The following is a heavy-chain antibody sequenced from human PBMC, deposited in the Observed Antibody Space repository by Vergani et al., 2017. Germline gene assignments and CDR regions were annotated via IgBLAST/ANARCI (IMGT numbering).Heavy chain of an antibody. CDR2: TGKDGINT. D-gene: IGHD2-21*02. J-gene: IGHJ4*02. V-gene: IGHV3-30*02. Sequence: QVQLVESAGGVVQPGGSLRLSCAASGFTFRTLGMHWIRQAPGKGLEWLAYTGKDGINTRYRDAVKGRFTVYRNNSKDILYLQMDRLRSEDTALYYCAKYLRDSTNGRPDSWCPGTLVIVSS. CDR1: GFTFRTLG. CDR3: AKYLRDSTNGRPDS.